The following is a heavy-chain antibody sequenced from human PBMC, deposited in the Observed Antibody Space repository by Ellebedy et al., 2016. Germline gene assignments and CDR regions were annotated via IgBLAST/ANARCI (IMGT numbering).Heavy chain of an antibody. V-gene: IGHV3-23*01. CDR1: GFVFSKYT. J-gene: IGHJ4*01. CDR2: MTGSGTPT. CDR3: ARDIPNWALDY. D-gene: IGHD7-27*01. Sequence: GGSLRLSXATSGFVFSKYTMSWLRQAPGKAPEWLSVMTGSGTPTYYADSVRGRSAISRDNSKNTLYLQMSSLRDDDTAVYYCARDIPNWALDYWGHGTLVTVSS.